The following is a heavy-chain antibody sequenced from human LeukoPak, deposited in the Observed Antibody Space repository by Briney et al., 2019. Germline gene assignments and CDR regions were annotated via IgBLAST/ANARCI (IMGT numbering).Heavy chain of an antibody. CDR2: ISAYNGNT. V-gene: IGHV1-18*01. Sequence: ASVKVSCKASGYTFTSYGISWVRQAPGQGLEWMGWISAYNGNTNYAQKLQGRVTVTTDTSTSTAYMELRSLRSDDTAVYYCARDNTMVRGVIMLGYFDYWGQGTLVTVSS. CDR1: GYTFTSYG. J-gene: IGHJ4*02. CDR3: ARDNTMVRGVIMLGYFDY. D-gene: IGHD3-10*01.